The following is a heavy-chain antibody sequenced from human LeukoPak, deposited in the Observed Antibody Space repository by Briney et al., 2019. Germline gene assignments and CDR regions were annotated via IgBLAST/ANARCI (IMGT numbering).Heavy chain of an antibody. V-gene: IGHV4-59*01. Sequence: SETLSLTCTVSGGSNSSYYWSWIRQPPGKGLEWIGYIYYSGSTNYNPSLKSRVTISVDTSKNQFSLKLSSVTAADTAVYYCARGGRYVYGYWFDPWGQGTLVTVSS. D-gene: IGHD1-26*01. CDR3: ARGGRYVYGYWFDP. J-gene: IGHJ5*02. CDR2: IYYSGST. CDR1: GGSNSSYY.